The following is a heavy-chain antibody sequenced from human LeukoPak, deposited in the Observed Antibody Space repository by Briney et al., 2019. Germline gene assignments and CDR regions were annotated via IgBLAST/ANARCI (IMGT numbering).Heavy chain of an antibody. J-gene: IGHJ4*02. D-gene: IGHD6-13*01. CDR2: ISGSGGST. Sequence: GGSLRLSCAASGFTFSSYAMSWVRQAPGKGLEWVSAISGSGGSTYYADSVKGRFTISRDNSKNTLYLQMNSLRAEDTAVYYCAKDGTGYSSSWVDYRGQGTLVTVSS. CDR1: GFTFSSYA. CDR3: AKDGTGYSSSWVDY. V-gene: IGHV3-23*01.